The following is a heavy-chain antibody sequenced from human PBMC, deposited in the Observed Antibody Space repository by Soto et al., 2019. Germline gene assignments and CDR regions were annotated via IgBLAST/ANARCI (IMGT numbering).Heavy chain of an antibody. V-gene: IGHV3-30*18. CDR3: AKGRNVEDTAMVDYGMDV. J-gene: IGHJ6*02. CDR2: ISYDGSNK. Sequence: GSLRLSCAASGFTFSSYGMHWVRQAPGKGLEWVAVISYDGSNKYYADSVKGRFTISRDNSKNTLYLQMNSLRAEDTAVYYCAKGRNVEDTAMVDYGMDVWGQGTTVTVSS. D-gene: IGHD5-18*01. CDR1: GFTFSSYG.